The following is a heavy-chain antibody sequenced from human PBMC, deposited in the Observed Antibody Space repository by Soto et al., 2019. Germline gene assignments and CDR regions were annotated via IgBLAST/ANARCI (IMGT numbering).Heavy chain of an antibody. Sequence: GGSLRLSCAASGFTFSSYAMSWVRQAPGKGLEWVSAISGSGGSTYYADSVKGRFTISRDNSKNTLYLQMNSLRAEDTAVYYCAKDIVVVPAAASTSDYWGQGTLVTVSS. CDR1: GFTFSSYA. V-gene: IGHV3-23*01. CDR2: ISGSGGST. J-gene: IGHJ4*02. CDR3: AKDIVVVPAAASTSDY. D-gene: IGHD2-2*01.